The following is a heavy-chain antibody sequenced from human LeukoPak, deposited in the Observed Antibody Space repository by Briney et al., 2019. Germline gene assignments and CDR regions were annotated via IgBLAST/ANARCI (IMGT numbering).Heavy chain of an antibody. CDR1: GFTFSSCG. Sequence: GGSLRLSCVASGFTFSSCGMQWVRQAPGKGLEWVAVISFDGSDKYYADSVKGRFTISRDNSKNTLYLQMNSLRAEDTAVYYCARRLEYSGSKGVFDYWGQGTLVTVSS. J-gene: IGHJ4*02. D-gene: IGHD1-26*01. CDR2: ISFDGSDK. V-gene: IGHV3-30*03. CDR3: ARRLEYSGSKGVFDY.